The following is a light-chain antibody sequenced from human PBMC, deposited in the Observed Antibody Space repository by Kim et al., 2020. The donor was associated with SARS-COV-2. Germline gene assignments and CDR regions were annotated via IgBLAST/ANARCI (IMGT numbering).Light chain of an antibody. CDR1: QDIRND. V-gene: IGKV1-17*01. CDR2: GAS. CDR3: LQHSTYPIT. Sequence: AAVGHRVTIPCRARQDIRNDLGWYQQNPGRAPKRLIYGASSLQSGVPSRFSGSGSGTEFTLTISSVQPEDFATYCCLQHSTYPITFGRGTRLEIK. J-gene: IGKJ5*01.